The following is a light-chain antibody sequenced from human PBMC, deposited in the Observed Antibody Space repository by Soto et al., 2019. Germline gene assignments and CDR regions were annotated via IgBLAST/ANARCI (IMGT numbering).Light chain of an antibody. CDR3: VQALQTHIIT. J-gene: IGKJ3*01. V-gene: IGKV2-28*01. CDR2: LGS. Sequence: DIVMSQSPLSLPVTPGEPASISCRSSQSLLHSNGHNYLDWYVQKPGQSPQLLIYLGSNRASGVPDRFSGSGSGTDFTLKISRVEAEDVGVYYCVQALQTHIITLGPGTKVDIK. CDR1: QSLLHSNGHNY.